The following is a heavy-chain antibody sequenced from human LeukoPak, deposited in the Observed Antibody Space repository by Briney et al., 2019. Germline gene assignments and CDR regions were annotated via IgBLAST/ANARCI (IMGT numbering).Heavy chain of an antibody. CDR1: GFTFSSYA. Sequence: PGRSLRLSCAASGFTFSSYAMHWVRQAPGKGLEWVAVISYDGSNKYYADSVKGRFTISRDNSKNTLYLQMNSLRAEDTAVYYCARGKGRGSWYVRNYYGMDVWGQGTTVTVSS. CDR2: ISYDGSNK. V-gene: IGHV3-30-3*01. CDR3: ARGKGRGSWYVRNYYGMDV. D-gene: IGHD6-13*01. J-gene: IGHJ6*02.